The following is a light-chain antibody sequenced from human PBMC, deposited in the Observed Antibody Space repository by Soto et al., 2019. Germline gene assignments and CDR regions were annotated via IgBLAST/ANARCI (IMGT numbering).Light chain of an antibody. CDR1: QSVRSN. CDR2: GIS. CDR3: QQYNNWPLT. Sequence: EIVLTQSPGTLSLSPGERATLSCRASQSVRSNLAWYQQKPGQAPRLLIYGISTRATDIPARFSGSGSGTEFTLTISSLQSEDFAVYYCQQYNNWPLTFGGGTKVDIK. J-gene: IGKJ4*01. V-gene: IGKV3-15*01.